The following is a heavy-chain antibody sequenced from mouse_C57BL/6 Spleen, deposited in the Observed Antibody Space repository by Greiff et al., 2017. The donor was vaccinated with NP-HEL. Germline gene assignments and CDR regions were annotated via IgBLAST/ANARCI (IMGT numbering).Heavy chain of an antibody. J-gene: IGHJ2*01. Sequence: QVLLQQPGAELVKPGASAKLSCKASGYTFTSYLTHWVQQRPGQGLEWIGMIHPNSGSTNYNEKFKSKAKLTVDKSSSTAYMQLSSLKSENSAVYYSARDSNFYLDDWGQGTTLTISS. CDR1: GYTFTSYL. V-gene: IGHV1-64*01. CDR3: ARDSNFYLDD. CDR2: IHPNSGST. D-gene: IGHD2-5*01.